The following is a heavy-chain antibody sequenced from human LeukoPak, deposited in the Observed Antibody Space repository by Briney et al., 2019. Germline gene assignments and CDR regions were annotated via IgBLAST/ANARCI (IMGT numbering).Heavy chain of an antibody. D-gene: IGHD3-3*01. CDR1: GFTVSTNY. CDR3: TTAWVPEYYDFWSGYLLVQYFQH. Sequence: GGSLRLSCAASGFTVSTNYMSWVRQAPGKGLEWVSIIYSDGKTYYADSVKGRFTISRDNSKNTLSLQMNSLKTEDTAVYYCTTAWVPEYYDFWSGYLLVQYFQHWGQGTLVTVSS. J-gene: IGHJ1*01. V-gene: IGHV3-53*01. CDR2: IYSDGKT.